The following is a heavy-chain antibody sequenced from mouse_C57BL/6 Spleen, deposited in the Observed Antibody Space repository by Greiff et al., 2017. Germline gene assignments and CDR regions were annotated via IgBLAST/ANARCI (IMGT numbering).Heavy chain of an antibody. CDR2: LNPGSGGT. J-gene: IGHJ2*01. Sequence: QVQLKESGAELVRPGASVTLSCKASGYAFTNYWMHWVKQRPGQGLEWIGELNPGSGGTNYNEKFKGKATLTADKSSSTAYMQHISLTSEDSAVYDCSRCGTDHFEYWGKGTTLTVSS. V-gene: IGHV1-54*01. CDR1: GYAFTNYW. CDR3: SRCGTDHFEY. D-gene: IGHD3-3*01.